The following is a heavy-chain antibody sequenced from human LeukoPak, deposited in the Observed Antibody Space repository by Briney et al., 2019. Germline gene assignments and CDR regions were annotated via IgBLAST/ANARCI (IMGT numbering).Heavy chain of an antibody. CDR3: AKASRRHCGSTVCYTLDY. V-gene: IGHV3-23*01. J-gene: IGHJ4*02. D-gene: IGHD2-2*02. CDR1: GFTFSSYG. CDR2: ISGSGGTT. Sequence: GGSLRLSCAASGFTFSSYGMTWVRQAPGNGLEWISAISGSGGTTYSADSVKGRFTISRDNTKNTLYLQMNSLRADDTAVYYCAKASRRHCGSTVCYTLDYWGQGTLVTVSS.